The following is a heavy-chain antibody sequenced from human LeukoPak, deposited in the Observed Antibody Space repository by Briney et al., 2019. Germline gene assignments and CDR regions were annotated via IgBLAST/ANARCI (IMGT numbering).Heavy chain of an antibody. CDR1: GFTFSSYA. Sequence: AGGSLRLSCAASGFTFSSYAMSWVRQAPGKGLEWVSAISGSGGSTYYADSVKGRFTVSRDKSKNTLYLQMHSLRAEDTAVYYCAKDLQGSGGDAFDIWGQGTKVTVSS. J-gene: IGHJ3*02. V-gene: IGHV3-23*01. CDR3: AKDLQGSGGDAFDI. CDR2: ISGSGGST. D-gene: IGHD3-10*01.